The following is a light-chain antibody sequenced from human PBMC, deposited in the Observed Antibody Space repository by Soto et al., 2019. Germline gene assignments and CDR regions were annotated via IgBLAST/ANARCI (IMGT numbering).Light chain of an antibody. CDR1: QSVSSSY. J-gene: IGKJ1*01. CDR2: GAS. Sequence: EIVLTQSPGTLSLSPGERATLSCRASQSVSSSYLAWYQQKPGQAPRLLIYGASSRATGIPDRFSGSGSGTDFTLTISRMEPEDFAVYYCQQYGSSPRTCGQGTKVEI. V-gene: IGKV3-20*01. CDR3: QQYGSSPRT.